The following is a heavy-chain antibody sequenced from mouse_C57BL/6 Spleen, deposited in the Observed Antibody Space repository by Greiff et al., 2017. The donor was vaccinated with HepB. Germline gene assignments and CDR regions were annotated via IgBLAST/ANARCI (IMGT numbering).Heavy chain of an antibody. CDR2: IDPSDSYT. CDR1: GYTFTSYW. V-gene: IGHV1-50*01. D-gene: IGHD1-1*01. CDR3: AREASYYGTKGYFDV. Sequence: QVQLQQPGAELAKPGASVKLSCKASGYTFTSYWMQWVKQRPGQGLEWIGEIDPSDSYTNYNQKFKGKATLTVDTSSSTAYMQLSSLTSEDSAVYYCAREASYYGTKGYFDVWGTGTTVTVSS. J-gene: IGHJ1*03.